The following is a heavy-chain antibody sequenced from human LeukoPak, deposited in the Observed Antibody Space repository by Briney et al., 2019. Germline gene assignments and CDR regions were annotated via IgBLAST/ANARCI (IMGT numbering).Heavy chain of an antibody. CDR2: ISSSSSYI. J-gene: IGHJ6*03. D-gene: IGHD2-2*01. V-gene: IGHV3-21*01. CDR1: GFTFSSYS. CDR3: AKDPHDIVVVPAALEGYYYYYMDV. Sequence: GGSLRLSCAASGFTFSSYSMNWVRQAPGKGLEWVSSISSSSSYIYYADSVKGRFTISRDNAKNSLYLQMNSLRAEDTAVYYCAKDPHDIVVVPAALEGYYYYYMDVWGKGTTVTVSS.